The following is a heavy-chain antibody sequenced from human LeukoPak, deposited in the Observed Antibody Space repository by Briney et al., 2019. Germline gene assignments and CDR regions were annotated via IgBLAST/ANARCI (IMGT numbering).Heavy chain of an antibody. CDR2: INPTGGST. J-gene: IGHJ3*02. CDR1: RYTFTSYA. Sequence: ASVKVSCKASRYTFTSYAMHWVRQAPGPGLEWMGIINPTGGSTSYAQKFQGRVTMTRDMSTSTVYMELSSLRSEDTAVYYCARDLGTTMVRGVIITAPFGAFDIWGQGTMVTVSS. CDR3: ARDLGTTMVRGVIITAPFGAFDI. V-gene: IGHV1-46*01. D-gene: IGHD3-10*01.